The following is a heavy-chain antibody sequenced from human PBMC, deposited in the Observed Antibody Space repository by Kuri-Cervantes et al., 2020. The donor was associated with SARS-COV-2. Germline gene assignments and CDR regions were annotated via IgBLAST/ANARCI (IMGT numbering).Heavy chain of an antibody. D-gene: IGHD1-26*01. CDR3: ARDNILFSGSGFDS. CDR1: GGSINNYY. Sequence: SETLSLTCSVSGGSINNYYWSWIRQPPGKGLEWIGYFYSSGITNYDPSLKTRVTISADTSKIQLSLKLTSVTAADSAVYYCARDNILFSGSGFDSWGPGALVTVSS. V-gene: IGHV4-59*01. J-gene: IGHJ4*02. CDR2: FYSSGIT.